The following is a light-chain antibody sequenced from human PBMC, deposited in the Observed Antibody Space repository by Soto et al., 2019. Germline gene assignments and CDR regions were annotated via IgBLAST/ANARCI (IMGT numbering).Light chain of an antibody. CDR3: QHYNTWPLT. CDR1: QSVRSN. Sequence: EVVMTQSPATLSVSPGERVTLSCRASQSVRSNLAWYQQVPGQVPRLLIYDTSTRAAGIPARFSGSGSDTEFALTISSLQSEDFAVYYCQHYNTWPLTFGGGTKVAIK. V-gene: IGKV3-15*01. J-gene: IGKJ4*01. CDR2: DTS.